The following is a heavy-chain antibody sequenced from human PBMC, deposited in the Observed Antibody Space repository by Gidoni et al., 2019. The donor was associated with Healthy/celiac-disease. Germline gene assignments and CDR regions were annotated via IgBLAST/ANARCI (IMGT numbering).Heavy chain of an antibody. Sequence: QVQLQESGPGLVKPSQTLSLTCTVSGGSISSGSYYWSWIRQPAGKGLEWIGRIYTSGSTNYNPSLKSRVTISVDTSKNQFSLKLSSVTAADTAVYYCARAAWARDGYNYYDYWGQGTLVTVSS. CDR3: ARAAWARDGYNYYDY. V-gene: IGHV4-61*02. CDR1: GGSISSGSYY. D-gene: IGHD5-12*01. CDR2: IYTSGST. J-gene: IGHJ4*02.